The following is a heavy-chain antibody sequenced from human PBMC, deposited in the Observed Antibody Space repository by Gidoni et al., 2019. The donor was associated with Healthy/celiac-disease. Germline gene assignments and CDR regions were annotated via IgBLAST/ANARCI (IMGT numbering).Heavy chain of an antibody. CDR1: FSTAW. CDR3: TGYQLLPFDY. J-gene: IGHJ4*02. D-gene: IGHD2-2*01. Sequence: FSTAWRNWVRQAPGKGLEWVGRIKSKTDGGTTDYAAPVKGRFTISRDDSKNTLYLQMNSLKTEDTAVYYCTGYQLLPFDYWGQGTLVTVSS. CDR2: IKSKTDGGTT. V-gene: IGHV3-15*07.